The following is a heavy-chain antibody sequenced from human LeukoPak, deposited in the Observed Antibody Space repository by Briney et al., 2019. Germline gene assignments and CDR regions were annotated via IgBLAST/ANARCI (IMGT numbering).Heavy chain of an antibody. Sequence: ASVKVSCKASGHTFTRYGISWVRQAPGQGLEWMGWISVYNGNTNYAQKLQGRVTMTTDTSTSAAYMELRSLRSDDTAVYYCAREDNYDSSGSSFDHWGQGTLVTVSS. CDR2: ISVYNGNT. CDR1: GHTFTRYG. J-gene: IGHJ4*02. V-gene: IGHV1-18*01. CDR3: AREDNYDSSGSSFDH. D-gene: IGHD3-22*01.